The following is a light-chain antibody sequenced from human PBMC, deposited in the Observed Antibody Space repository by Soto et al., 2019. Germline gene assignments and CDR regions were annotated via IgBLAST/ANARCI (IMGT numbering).Light chain of an antibody. Sequence: SLSASVGDRVTITCRVSQDISSFLNCCRQKPGKVPKFLLYSASNLQSGVPSRFSGYGSGTDFTLTINNSQPEDFATYYCQQANSFPRTFGQGTKVDIK. CDR1: QDISSF. CDR2: SAS. CDR3: QQANSFPRT. V-gene: IGKV1-27*01. J-gene: IGKJ1*01.